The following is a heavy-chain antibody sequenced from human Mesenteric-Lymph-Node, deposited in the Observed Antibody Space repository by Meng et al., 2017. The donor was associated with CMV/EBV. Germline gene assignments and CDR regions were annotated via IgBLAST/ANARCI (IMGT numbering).Heavy chain of an antibody. CDR3: AKRPSGMPADINWFDP. Sequence: GGSLRPSCAASGFTFSSYAMSWVRQAPGKGLEWVSGISGSGDSTYYTDSVKGRFTISRDNSKKTLYLQMSSLRAEDTAVYYCAKRPSGMPADINWFDPWGQGTLVTVSS. D-gene: IGHD2-2*01. CDR1: GFTFSSYA. CDR2: ISGSGDST. V-gene: IGHV3-23*01. J-gene: IGHJ5*02.